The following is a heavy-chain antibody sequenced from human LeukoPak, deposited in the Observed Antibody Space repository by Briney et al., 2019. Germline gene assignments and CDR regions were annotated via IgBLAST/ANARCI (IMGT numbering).Heavy chain of an antibody. J-gene: IGHJ4*02. CDR3: ATTTAAGTAFDY. V-gene: IGHV1-24*01. Sequence: ASVKVSCKASGYTFTSYGISWVRQAPGKGLEWMGGFDPEDGETIYAQKFQGRVTMTEDTSTDTAYMELSSLRSEDTAVYYCATTTAAGTAFDYWGQGTLVTVFS. D-gene: IGHD6-13*01. CDR2: FDPEDGET. CDR1: GYTFTSYG.